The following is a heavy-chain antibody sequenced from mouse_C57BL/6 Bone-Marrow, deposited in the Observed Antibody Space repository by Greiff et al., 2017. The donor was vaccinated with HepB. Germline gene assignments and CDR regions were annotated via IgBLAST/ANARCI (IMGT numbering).Heavy chain of an antibody. Sequence: EVKLMESGAELVRPGASVKLSCTASGFNIKDYYMHWVKQRPEQGLEWIGRIDPEDGDTEYAPKFQGKATMTADTSSNTAYLQLSSLTSEDTAVYYCTYTSSYYGSSPFAYWGQGTLVTVSA. D-gene: IGHD1-1*01. CDR2: IDPEDGDT. J-gene: IGHJ3*01. CDR3: TYTSSYYGSSPFAY. V-gene: IGHV14-1*01. CDR1: GFNIKDYY.